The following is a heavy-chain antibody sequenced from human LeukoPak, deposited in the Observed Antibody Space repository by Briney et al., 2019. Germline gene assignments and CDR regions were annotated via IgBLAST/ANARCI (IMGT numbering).Heavy chain of an antibody. Sequence: PSETLSLTCTVSGGSISSYYWSWIRQPPGKGLEWIGYIYYSGITNYNPSLKSRVTISVDTSKNHSSLKLSSVTAADAAVYCCARGSGFYDIDYWGQGTLVTVSS. CDR2: IYYSGIT. CDR3: ARGSGFYDIDY. J-gene: IGHJ4*02. D-gene: IGHD3-10*01. V-gene: IGHV4-59*01. CDR1: GGSISSYY.